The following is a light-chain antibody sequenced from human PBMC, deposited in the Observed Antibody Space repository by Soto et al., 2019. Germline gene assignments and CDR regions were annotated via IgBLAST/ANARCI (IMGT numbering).Light chain of an antibody. CDR3: QQHSNWPPIT. Sequence: EVVLRQSPVTLSLSPGSRATLSCMASQSFRGLLAWYQQKPGQAPRLLIYDAYNRATGIPTRFSGSGSGTDFTLTISSLEPEDSAVYYCQQHSNWPPITFGQGTRLDIK. CDR2: DAY. J-gene: IGKJ5*01. V-gene: IGKV3-11*01. CDR1: QSFRGL.